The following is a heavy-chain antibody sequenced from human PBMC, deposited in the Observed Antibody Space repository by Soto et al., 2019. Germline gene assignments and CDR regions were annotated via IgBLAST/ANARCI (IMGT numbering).Heavy chain of an antibody. D-gene: IGHD2-2*01. CDR2: IIHIFGTA. CDR3: AVRPMESIVVVPAAIRGYYYYGMDV. CDR1: GGTFSSYA. J-gene: IGHJ6*02. V-gene: IGHV1-69*13. Sequence: GASVKVSCKASGGTFSSYAISWVRQAPGQGLEWMGGIIHIFGTANYAQKFQGRVTITGDESTSTAYMELSSLRSEDRAVYYCAVRPMESIVVVPAAIRGYYYYGMDVWGQGTTVTVSS.